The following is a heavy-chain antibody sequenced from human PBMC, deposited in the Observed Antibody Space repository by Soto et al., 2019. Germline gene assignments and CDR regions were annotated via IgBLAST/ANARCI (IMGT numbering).Heavy chain of an antibody. CDR1: GYSFSNFY. CDR2: INPNSGST. Sequence: QVQVVQSGAEVKKPGASMKVSCKASGYSFSNFYIHWVRQAPGQGLEWMGIINPNSGSTRYAQELHGRGTVTRDTSTSTVYMELNSLRSEDTAVYYCARGDCTNGLCNTDNFDYWGQGTLVTVSS. D-gene: IGHD2-8*01. CDR3: ARGDCTNGLCNTDNFDY. J-gene: IGHJ4*02. V-gene: IGHV1-46*04.